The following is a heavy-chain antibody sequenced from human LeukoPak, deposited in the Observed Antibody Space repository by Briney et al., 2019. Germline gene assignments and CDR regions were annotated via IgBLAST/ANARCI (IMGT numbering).Heavy chain of an antibody. V-gene: IGHV3-66*01. CDR3: ARDFCSAGSCYPDN. CDR2: IYSGGST. Sequence: GGSLRLSCAASGFIVSSNYMSWVRQAPGKGLEWVSVIYSGGSTYYADSVKGRITISRDNSKNTLYLQMNSLRVEDTAVYYCARDFCSAGSCYPDNWGQGTLVTVSS. CDR1: GFIVSSNY. D-gene: IGHD2-15*01. J-gene: IGHJ4*02.